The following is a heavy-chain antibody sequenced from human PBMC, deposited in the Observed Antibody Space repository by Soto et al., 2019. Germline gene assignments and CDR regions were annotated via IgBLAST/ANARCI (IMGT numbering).Heavy chain of an antibody. J-gene: IGHJ6*02. CDR2: IGRRSDT. D-gene: IGHD2-21*02. CDR1: GFSFSTYS. Sequence: KPGGSLRLSCEASGFSFSTYSMHWVRQAPGKGLEWVSSIGRRSDTYYADSVKGRFTISRDNAKNSVSLQMNSLRDEDTAVYYCAREETAWPLAYGLDVWGQGTTVTVSS. V-gene: IGHV3-21*01. CDR3: AREETAWPLAYGLDV.